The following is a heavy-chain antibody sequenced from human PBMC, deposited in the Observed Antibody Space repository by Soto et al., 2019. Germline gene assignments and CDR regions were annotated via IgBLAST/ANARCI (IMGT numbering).Heavy chain of an antibody. CDR1: GYSISSGYY. D-gene: IGHD3-22*01. CDR3: ARVPYYYDSSGYYYGDI. J-gene: IGHJ3*02. CDR2: IYHSGST. V-gene: IGHV4-38-2*01. Sequence: SETLSLTCAVSGYSISSGYYWGWIRQPPGKGLEWIGSIYHSGSTYYNPSLKSRVTISVDTSKNQFSLKLSPVTAADTAVYYCARVPYYYDSSGYYYGDIWGQGTMVTVS.